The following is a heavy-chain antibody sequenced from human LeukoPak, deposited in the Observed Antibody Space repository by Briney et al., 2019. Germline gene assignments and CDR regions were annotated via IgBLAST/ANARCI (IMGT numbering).Heavy chain of an antibody. J-gene: IGHJ5*02. D-gene: IGHD3-3*01. V-gene: IGHV4-30-4*08. Sequence: SETLSLTCTVSGGSISSGDYYWSWLRQPPGKGLVWIGYIYYSRSTYYNPSLKSRVTISVDTSKNHFFLKLSSVTAADTAVYYCAREDYDFWSGYRWFDPWGQGTLVTVSS. CDR2: IYYSRST. CDR3: AREDYDFWSGYRWFDP. CDR1: GGSISSGDYY.